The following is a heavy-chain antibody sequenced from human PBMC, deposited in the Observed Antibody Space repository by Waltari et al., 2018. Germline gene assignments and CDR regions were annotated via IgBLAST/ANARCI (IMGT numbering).Heavy chain of an antibody. V-gene: IGHV4-59*01. CDR1: GGTISSYY. CDR3: ARSRRGPYDFWSGYGMDV. Sequence: QVQLQESGPGLVKPSETLSLTCTVSGGTISSYYWSWIRQPPGKGLEWIGYIYYSGSTNYNPSLKSRVTISVDTSKNQFSLKLSSVTAADTAVYYCARSRRGPYDFWSGYGMDVWGQGTTVTVSS. D-gene: IGHD3-3*01. CDR2: IYYSGST. J-gene: IGHJ6*02.